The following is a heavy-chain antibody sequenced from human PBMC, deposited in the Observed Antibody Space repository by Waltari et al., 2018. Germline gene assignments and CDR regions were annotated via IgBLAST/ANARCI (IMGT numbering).Heavy chain of an antibody. J-gene: IGHJ4*02. CDR1: DGSINSDPYY. CDR2: IYSGGDA. Sequence: QVLLQESGPGLVRPSQTLSLTCTVPDGSINSDPYYWSWIRQPPGKGLEWIGRIYSGGDARYSPSLERRVTISVDRSKNQFSLKIFSVTAADAAVYYCARGDERLARYHFDDWGQGTQVIVSS. V-gene: IGHV4-61*02. CDR3: ARGDERLARYHFDD. D-gene: IGHD3-16*01.